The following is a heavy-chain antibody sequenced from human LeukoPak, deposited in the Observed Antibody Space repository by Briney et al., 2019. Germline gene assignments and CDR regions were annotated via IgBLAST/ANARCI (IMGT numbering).Heavy chain of an antibody. CDR3: ARVGTSGWTSDY. D-gene: IGHD6-19*01. J-gene: IGHJ4*02. Sequence: GGSLRLSCAASGFTLSIYSINWVRQAPGKGLEWLSYISSSSRTISYADSLKGRFTVSRDNAKNSVDLQMDSLRAEDTAVYYCARVGTSGWTSDYWGQGTPVTVSS. CDR2: ISSSSRTI. CDR1: GFTLSIYS. V-gene: IGHV3-48*04.